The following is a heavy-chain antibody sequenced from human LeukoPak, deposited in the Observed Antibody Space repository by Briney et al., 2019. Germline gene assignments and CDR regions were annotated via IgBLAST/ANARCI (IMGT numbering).Heavy chain of an antibody. V-gene: IGHV4-4*07. CDR1: GVSISSYY. Sequence: VKPSETLSLTCTVSGVSISSYYWSWIRQPAGKGLEWIGRIYASGNTNYNPSLKSRVTMSVDTSKNQFSLKLSSVTAADTAVYYCARDLVFLRGFYYDTSGFNYWGQGSLVTVSS. J-gene: IGHJ4*02. CDR2: IYASGNT. D-gene: IGHD3-22*01. CDR3: ARDLVFLRGFYYDTSGFNY.